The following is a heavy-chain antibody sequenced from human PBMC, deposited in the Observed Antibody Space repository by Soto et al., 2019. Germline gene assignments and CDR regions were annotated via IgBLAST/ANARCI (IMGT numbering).Heavy chain of an antibody. CDR2: IVPMNGSP. D-gene: IGHD3-10*01. CDR1: GGMFYSSA. Sequence: SLKVSCKASGGMFYSSAINWVRQAPGQGLEWMGGIVPMNGSPKYAQEFLGRVTISADASATTAYMDLSGLKSEDTAVYYCSFAPNWPYQMTRDSGRGNKVTVYYG. CDR3: SFAPNWPYQMTRDSGRGNKVTVYYG. V-gene: IGHV1-69*13. J-gene: IGHJ6*01.